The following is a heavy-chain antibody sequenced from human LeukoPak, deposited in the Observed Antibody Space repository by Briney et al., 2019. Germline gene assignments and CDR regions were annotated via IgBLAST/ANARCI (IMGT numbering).Heavy chain of an antibody. Sequence: SETLSLTCTVSGGSISSSSYYWGWIRQPPGKGLEWIGSIYHSGSTYYNPSLKSRVTISVDTSKNQFSLKLSSVTAADTAVYYCAREVHVEWFGELFRWFDPWGQGTLVTVSS. CDR3: AREVHVEWFGELFRWFDP. CDR2: IYHSGST. CDR1: GGSISSSSYY. J-gene: IGHJ5*02. V-gene: IGHV4-39*07. D-gene: IGHD3-10*01.